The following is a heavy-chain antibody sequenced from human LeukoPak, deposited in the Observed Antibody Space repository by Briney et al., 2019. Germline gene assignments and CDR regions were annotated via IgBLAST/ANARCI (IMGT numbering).Heavy chain of an antibody. V-gene: IGHV3-48*01. J-gene: IGHJ5*02. CDR2: IDYGGSPI. Sequence: PGGSLRLSCAASGVTFSSHSMNWIRQAPGKGLEWISFIDYGGSPIYYADSVKGRFSISRDDAKNSLYLHMTSLRAEDTAIYYCAREYDSRARFDPWGQGTLVTVSS. CDR1: GVTFSSHS. CDR3: AREYDSRARFDP. D-gene: IGHD4-11*01.